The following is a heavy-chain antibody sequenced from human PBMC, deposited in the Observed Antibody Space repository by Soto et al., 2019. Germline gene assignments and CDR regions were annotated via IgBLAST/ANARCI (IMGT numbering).Heavy chain of an antibody. Sequence: QVQLVQSGAEVKKPGASVKVSCKASGYTFTSYGISWVRQAPGQGLEWMGWISAYNGNTNYAQKLQGKVTMTTDTSAGTAYMERRSLRSDDTAVYYCARSYDSSGYYYYHNWFDPWGEGTLVTVSS. D-gene: IGHD3-22*01. V-gene: IGHV1-18*01. CDR3: ARSYDSSGYYYYHNWFDP. CDR1: GYTFTSYG. J-gene: IGHJ5*02. CDR2: ISAYNGNT.